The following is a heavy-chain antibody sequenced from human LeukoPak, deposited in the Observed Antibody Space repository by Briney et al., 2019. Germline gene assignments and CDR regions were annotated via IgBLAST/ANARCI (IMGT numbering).Heavy chain of an antibody. J-gene: IGHJ6*02. Sequence: GGSLRLSCAASGFTFSSYGMHWVRQAPGKGLEWVAVIWYDGSNKYYADSVKGRFTISRDNSKNTLYLQMNSLRAEDTAVYYCARDWYSSSWHYYYYGMDVWGQGTTVTVSS. CDR2: IWYDGSNK. CDR3: ARDWYSSSWHYYYYGMDV. CDR1: GFTFSSYG. V-gene: IGHV3-33*01. D-gene: IGHD6-13*01.